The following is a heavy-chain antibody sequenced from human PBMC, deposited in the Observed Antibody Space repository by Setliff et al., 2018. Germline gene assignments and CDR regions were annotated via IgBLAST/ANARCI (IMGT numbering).Heavy chain of an antibody. Sequence: ASVKVSCKASGYTFTSYGISWVRQAPGQGLEWMGGIIPIFGTANYAQKFQGRVTITADESTSTAYMELRSLRSDDTAVYYCARQASLYYYDSSGYYDYWGQGTLVTVSS. D-gene: IGHD3-22*01. CDR3: ARQASLYYYDSSGYYDY. J-gene: IGHJ4*02. CDR2: IIPIFGTA. CDR1: GYTFTSYG. V-gene: IGHV1-69*13.